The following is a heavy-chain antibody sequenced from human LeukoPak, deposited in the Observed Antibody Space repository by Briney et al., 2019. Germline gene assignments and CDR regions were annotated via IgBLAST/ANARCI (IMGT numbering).Heavy chain of an antibody. D-gene: IGHD5-18*01. J-gene: IGHJ4*02. V-gene: IGHV3-23*01. CDR2: ISGSGGST. CDR1: GFTFSSYA. CDR3: ARDLRAGSYAFD. Sequence: GGSLRLSCAASGFTFSSYAMSWVRQAPGKGLEWVSAISGSGGSTYYADSVKGRFTISRDNSKNTLYLQMNSLRAEDTAIYYCARDLRAGSYAFDWGQGTLVTVSS.